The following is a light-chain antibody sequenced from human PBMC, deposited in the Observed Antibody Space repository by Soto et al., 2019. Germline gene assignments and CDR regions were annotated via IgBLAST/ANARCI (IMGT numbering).Light chain of an antibody. J-gene: IGLJ2*01. V-gene: IGLV1-51*01. CDR2: DNN. Sequence: QSVLTQPPSVSAAPGQKVTLSCSGSSSNIGNNYVSWYQQLPGTAPKLLIYDNNKQPSGIPDRFSGSKSGTSATLGITGLQTGDEADYYCGTWDSSLSAVVFGEGTKLTVL. CDR1: SSNIGNNY. CDR3: GTWDSSLSAVV.